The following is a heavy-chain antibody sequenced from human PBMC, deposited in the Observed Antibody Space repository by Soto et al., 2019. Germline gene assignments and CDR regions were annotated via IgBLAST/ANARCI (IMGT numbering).Heavy chain of an antibody. CDR1: GYTFTSYG. CDR2: ISAYNGNT. Sequence: QVQLVQSGAEVKKPGASVKVSCKASGYTFTSYGISLVRQAPGQGLEWMGWISAYNGNTNYARKLQGRVTMTTDTCPSTAYMELRSLRSGDTAGYYCAGAYYHGSGPWYWAQGPRVTVPP. J-gene: IGHJ4*02. D-gene: IGHD3-10*01. V-gene: IGHV1-18*01. CDR3: AGAYYHGSGPWY.